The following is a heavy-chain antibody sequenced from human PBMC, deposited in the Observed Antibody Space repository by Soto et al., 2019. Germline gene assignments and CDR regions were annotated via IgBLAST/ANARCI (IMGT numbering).Heavy chain of an antibody. Sequence: ASVKVSCKTSGYTFTNYGISWVRQAPGQGLEWMGWITTDNGKTSYAQKFQGRVTMTTDTSTSTAFMELRSLRSDDTAVYYCARDLAYIREYWGQGTQVTVSS. CDR3: ARDLAYIREY. CDR1: GYTFTNYG. J-gene: IGHJ4*02. D-gene: IGHD3-10*01. CDR2: ITTDNGKT. V-gene: IGHV1-18*01.